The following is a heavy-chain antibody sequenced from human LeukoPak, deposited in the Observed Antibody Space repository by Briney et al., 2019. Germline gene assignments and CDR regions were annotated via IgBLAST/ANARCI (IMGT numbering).Heavy chain of an antibody. V-gene: IGHV4-4*02. J-gene: IGHJ4*02. CDR2: VHLSGRT. Sequence: SETLSLTCGVSGGSISTTNWWTWVRQPPGGGLEWIGEVHLSGRTHYNPSPESRVTMSVDMSENHISLRLTSVTAADTAVYYCAREGGPYRPLDYSGQGTLVTVSS. CDR3: AREGGPYRPLDY. CDR1: GGSISTTNW.